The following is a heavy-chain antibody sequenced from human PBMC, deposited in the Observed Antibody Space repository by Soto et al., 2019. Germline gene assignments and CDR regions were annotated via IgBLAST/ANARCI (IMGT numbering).Heavy chain of an antibody. CDR3: ARAGYGDYHFVRGYYFDY. Sequence: GASVKVSCKASGGTFSSYTISWVRQAPGQGLEWMGRIIPILGIANYAQKFQGRVTITADKSTSTAYMELSSLRSEDTAVYYCARAGYGDYHFVRGYYFDYCGQGTLVTVSS. J-gene: IGHJ4*02. D-gene: IGHD4-17*01. V-gene: IGHV1-69*02. CDR1: GGTFSSYT. CDR2: IIPILGIA.